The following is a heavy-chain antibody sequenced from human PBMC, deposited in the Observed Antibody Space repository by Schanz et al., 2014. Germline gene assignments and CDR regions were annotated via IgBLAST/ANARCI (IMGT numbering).Heavy chain of an antibody. CDR2: INGDGSRT. Sequence: EVQLLESGGGLVQPGGSLRLSCGSSGFTFSPYWMHWVRQAPGKGLVWVSRINGDGSRTAYADSVKGRFTISRDNAKNSVFLQMNSLRAEDTAVYYCVRDSFFAFDYWGQGTLVTVSS. D-gene: IGHD3-3*01. CDR1: GFTFSPYW. CDR3: VRDSFFAFDY. J-gene: IGHJ4*02. V-gene: IGHV3-74*01.